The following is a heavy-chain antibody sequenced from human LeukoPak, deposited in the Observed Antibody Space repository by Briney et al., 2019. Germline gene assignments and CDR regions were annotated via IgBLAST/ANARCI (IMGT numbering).Heavy chain of an antibody. CDR3: ARHPADFMGIEYCFDY. CDR1: GYSFTSYW. Sequence: GESLKISCKGSGYSFTSYWIGWVRQMPGKGLEWMGIIYPGDSDTRYSPSFQGQVTISADKSISTAYLQWSSLKASDTAMYYCARHPADFMGIEYCFDYWGQGTLVTVSS. J-gene: IGHJ4*02. V-gene: IGHV5-51*01. CDR2: IYPGDSDT. D-gene: IGHD7-27*01.